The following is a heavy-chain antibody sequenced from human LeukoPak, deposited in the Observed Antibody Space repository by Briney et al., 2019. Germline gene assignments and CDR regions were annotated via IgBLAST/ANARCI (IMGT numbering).Heavy chain of an antibody. D-gene: IGHD2-21*01. V-gene: IGHV4-31*03. CDR2: IYYSGST. J-gene: IGHJ4*02. CDR1: GGSISSGGYY. CDR3: ARKRNSSPFVFDY. Sequence: SQTLSLTCTVSGGSISSGGYYWSWIRQHPGKGLEWIGYIYYSGSTYYNPSLKSRVTISVDTSKNQFSLKLCSVTAADTAVYYCARKRNSSPFVFDYWGQGTLVTVSS.